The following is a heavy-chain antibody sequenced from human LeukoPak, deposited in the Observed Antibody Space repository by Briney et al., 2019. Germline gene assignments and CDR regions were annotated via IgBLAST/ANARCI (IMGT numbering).Heavy chain of an antibody. CDR3: ARDQIVVVPAAMVYFDY. CDR1: GFTFSSYW. J-gene: IGHJ4*02. CDR2: IKQDGSEK. D-gene: IGHD2-2*01. Sequence: GGSLRLSCAASGFTFSSYWMSWVRQAPGKGLEWVANIKQDGSEKYYVDSVKGRFTISRDNAKNSLYLQMNSLRAEDTAVYYRARDQIVVVPAAMVYFDYWGQGTLVTVSS. V-gene: IGHV3-7*04.